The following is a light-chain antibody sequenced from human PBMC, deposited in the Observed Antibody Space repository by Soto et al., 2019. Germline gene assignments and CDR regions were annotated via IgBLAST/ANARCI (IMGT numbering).Light chain of an antibody. CDR3: TSYTLDNPKWA. CDR2: EVS. Sequence: QSALTQPPSASGSPGQSVTISCTGTSSDVGGYNYVSWYQQHPGKAPKLMIYEVSKRPSGVPDRFSGSKSGNTASLTVSGLQAEDEADYYCTSYTLDNPKWAFGGGTKLTVL. CDR1: SSDVGGYNY. V-gene: IGLV2-8*01. J-gene: IGLJ3*02.